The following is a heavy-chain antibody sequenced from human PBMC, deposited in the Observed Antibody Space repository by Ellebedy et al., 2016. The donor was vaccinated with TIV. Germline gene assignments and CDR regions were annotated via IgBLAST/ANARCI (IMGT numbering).Heavy chain of an antibody. J-gene: IGHJ6*02. CDR1: GFTLSVYW. CDR3: ARGNYGLDV. V-gene: IGHV3-7*03. Sequence: GESLKISXAGSGFTLSVYWMTWVRQAPGKGLEWLANIKNDGTEKYYVDSLKGRFTISRDNAKESLYLQMNSLRAEDTAVYYCARGNYGLDVWGQGTTVTVSS. CDR2: IKNDGTEK.